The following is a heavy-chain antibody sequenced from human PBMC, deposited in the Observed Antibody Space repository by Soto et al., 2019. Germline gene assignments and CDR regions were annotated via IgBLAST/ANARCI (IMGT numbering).Heavy chain of an antibody. V-gene: IGHV4-59*01. CDR3: AGVRYNWNYFDY. J-gene: IGHJ4*02. CDR1: GGSFSSYY. D-gene: IGHD1-20*01. Sequence: SETLSLTCAVYGGSFSSYYWSWIRQPPGKGLEWIGYIYYSGSTNYNPSLKSRVTISVDTSKNQFSLKLSSVTAADTAVYYCAGVRYNWNYFDYWGQGTLVTVSS. CDR2: IYYSGST.